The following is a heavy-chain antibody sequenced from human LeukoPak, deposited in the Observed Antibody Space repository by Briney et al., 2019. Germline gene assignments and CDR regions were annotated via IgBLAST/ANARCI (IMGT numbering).Heavy chain of an antibody. CDR2: IIPILGIA. J-gene: IGHJ4*02. V-gene: IGHV1-69*04. CDR1: GGTFSSYA. D-gene: IGHD6-13*01. Sequence: GASVKVSCKASGGTFSSYAISWVRQAPGQGLEWMGRIIPILGIANYAQKFQGSVTITADKSTSTAYMELSSLRSEDTVVYYCARDGIAAAGPPFDYWGQGTLVTVSS. CDR3: ARDGIAAAGPPFDY.